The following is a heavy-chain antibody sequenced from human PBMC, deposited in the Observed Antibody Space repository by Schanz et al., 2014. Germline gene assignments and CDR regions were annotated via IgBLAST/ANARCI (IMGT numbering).Heavy chain of an antibody. V-gene: IGHV1-18*01. J-gene: IGHJ4*02. Sequence: QVLQVQSGSELKKPATSVKVSCKASGYTFSSYGITWVRQAPGQGLEWMGWINGYNGHTLYAQKFQGRVTMTRDTSTSTVYMELSSLRSEDTAVYYCARDAVDAAAGGNYWGQGTLVAGSS. CDR2: INGYNGHT. CDR3: ARDAVDAAAGGNY. CDR1: GYTFSSYG. D-gene: IGHD6-13*01.